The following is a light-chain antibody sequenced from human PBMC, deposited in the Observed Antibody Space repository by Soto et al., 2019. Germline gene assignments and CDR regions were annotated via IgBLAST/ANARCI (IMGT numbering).Light chain of an antibody. CDR1: ALPKQY. J-gene: IGLJ2*01. V-gene: IGLV3-25*03. CDR3: QSADSSGTVV. CDR2: KDS. Sequence: YELTQPPSVSVSPGQTARITCSGDALPKQYAYWYQQKPGQAPVLVIYKDSERPSGIPERFSGSSSGTTVTLTISGVQAEDEADYYCQSADSSGTVVFGGGTKVTVL.